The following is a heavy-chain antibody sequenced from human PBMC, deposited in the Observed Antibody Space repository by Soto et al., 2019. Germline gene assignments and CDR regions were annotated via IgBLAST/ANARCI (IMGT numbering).Heavy chain of an antibody. D-gene: IGHD4-4*01. CDR1: GFTFDDYA. Sequence: GGSLRLSCAASGFTFDDYAMHWVRQAPGKGLEWVSLISGDGGSTYYADSVKGRFTTSRDNSKNSLYLQMNSLRTEDTALYFCAKVAPEDYTGFDPWGQGTLVTVSS. CDR2: ISGDGGST. CDR3: AKVAPEDYTGFDP. J-gene: IGHJ5*02. V-gene: IGHV3-43*02.